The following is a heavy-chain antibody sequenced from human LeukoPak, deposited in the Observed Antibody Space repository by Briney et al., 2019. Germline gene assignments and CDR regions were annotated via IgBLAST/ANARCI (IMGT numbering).Heavy chain of an antibody. J-gene: IGHJ4*02. Sequence: PSETLSLTCTVSGGSISSSSYYWGWIRQPPGKGLEWIGSIYYSGSTYYNPSLKSRVTISVDTSKNQFSLKLSSVTAADTAVYYCARAEIVGATPDYFAYWGQGTLVTVSS. V-gene: IGHV4-39*01. CDR3: ARAEIVGATPDYFAY. CDR1: GGSISSSSYY. D-gene: IGHD1-26*01. CDR2: IYYSGST.